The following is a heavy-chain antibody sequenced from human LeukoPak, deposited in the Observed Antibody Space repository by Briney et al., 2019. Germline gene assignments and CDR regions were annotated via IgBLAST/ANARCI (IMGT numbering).Heavy chain of an antibody. V-gene: IGHV4-30-4*08. D-gene: IGHD3-10*01. CDR3: ASNNRFGELLDFDY. Sequence: SETLSLTCTVSGGSISSSSYYWGWIRQPPGKGLEWIGYIYYSGSTYYNPSLKSRVTISVDTSKNQFSLKLSSVTAADTAVYYCASNNRFGELLDFDYWGQGTLVTVSS. CDR2: IYYSGST. CDR1: GGSISSSSYY. J-gene: IGHJ4*02.